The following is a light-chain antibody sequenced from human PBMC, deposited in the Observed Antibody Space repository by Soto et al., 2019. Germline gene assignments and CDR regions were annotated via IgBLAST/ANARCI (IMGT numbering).Light chain of an antibody. J-gene: IGLJ3*02. Sequence: QLVLTQAPSVSGTPGQRVTISCSGSSSNIGSNTVSWYQQVPGTAPKVLIYSNVQRPSGVPDRFSGSKSGTSASLAIGGLQSEYEADYYCAAWDGSLNGWVFGGGTKVTVL. CDR1: SSNIGSNT. CDR3: AAWDGSLNGWV. CDR2: SNV. V-gene: IGLV1-44*01.